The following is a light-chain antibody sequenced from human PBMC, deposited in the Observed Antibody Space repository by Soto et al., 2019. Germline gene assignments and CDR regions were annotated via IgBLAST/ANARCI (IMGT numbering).Light chain of an antibody. Sequence: EIVMTQSPATLSVSPGERATLSCRASQSVSINLAWYQQKPGQAPRLLIYGASTRATGFPARFSGSGSGTDFTLTISSLQSEDFAVYYCQQYSNWPYTFGQGTKLEIK. CDR1: QSVSIN. CDR3: QQYSNWPYT. J-gene: IGKJ2*01. V-gene: IGKV3-15*01. CDR2: GAS.